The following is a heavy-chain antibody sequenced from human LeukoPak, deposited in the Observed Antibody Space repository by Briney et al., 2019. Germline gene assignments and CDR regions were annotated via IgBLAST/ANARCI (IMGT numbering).Heavy chain of an antibody. D-gene: IGHD3-22*01. CDR3: ARAPYYYDSGGYRGRFDY. Sequence: PSETLSLTCAVYGGSFSGYYWSWIRQPPGKGLEWIGEINHSGSTNYNPSLKSRVTISVDTSKNQFSLKLSSVTAADTAVYYCARAPYYYDSGGYRGRFDYWGQGTLVTVSS. J-gene: IGHJ4*02. CDR2: INHSGST. V-gene: IGHV4-34*01. CDR1: GGSFSGYY.